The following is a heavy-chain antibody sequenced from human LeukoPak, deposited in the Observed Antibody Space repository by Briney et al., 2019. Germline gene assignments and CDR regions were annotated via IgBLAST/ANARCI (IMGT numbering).Heavy chain of an antibody. Sequence: PGGSLRLSCAASGFTFSSYWMSWVRQAPGKGLEWVSGISGSGGSTYYADSVKGRFTISRDNSKNTLYLQMNSLRAEDTAVYYCAKLSGPYSSGWPLGYWGQGTLVTVSS. J-gene: IGHJ4*02. D-gene: IGHD6-19*01. V-gene: IGHV3-23*01. CDR2: ISGSGGST. CDR3: AKLSGPYSSGWPLGY. CDR1: GFTFSSYW.